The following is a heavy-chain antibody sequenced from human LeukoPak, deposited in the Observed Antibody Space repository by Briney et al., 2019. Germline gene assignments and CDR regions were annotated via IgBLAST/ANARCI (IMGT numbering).Heavy chain of an antibody. CDR3: ARGYCSGGSCPEGYFDY. CDR1: GYTFTSYG. Sequence: ASVKVSCKASGYTFTSYGISWVRQAPGQGLEWMGWISAYNGNTNYAQKLQGRVTMTTDTSTSTAYMELRSLRSDDTAVYYCARGYCSGGSCPEGYFDYWGQGTLVTVSS. J-gene: IGHJ4*02. CDR2: ISAYNGNT. V-gene: IGHV1-18*01. D-gene: IGHD2-15*01.